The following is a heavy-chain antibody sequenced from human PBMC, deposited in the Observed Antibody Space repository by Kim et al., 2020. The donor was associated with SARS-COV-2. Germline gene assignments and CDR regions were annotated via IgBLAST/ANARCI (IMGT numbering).Heavy chain of an antibody. V-gene: IGHV3-23*01. D-gene: IGHD3-22*01. J-gene: IGHJ4*02. CDR1: GFTFSSYA. Sequence: GGSLRLSCAASGFTFSSYAMSWVRQAPGKGLEWVSAISGSGGSTYYADSVKGRFTISRDNSKNTLYLQMNSLRAEDTAVYYCTSELFTMMVVGKFDYWGQGTLVTVSS. CDR3: TSELFTMMVVGKFDY. CDR2: ISGSGGST.